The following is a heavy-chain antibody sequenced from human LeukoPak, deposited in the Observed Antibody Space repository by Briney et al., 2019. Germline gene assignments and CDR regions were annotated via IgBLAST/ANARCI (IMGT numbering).Heavy chain of an antibody. V-gene: IGHV4-59*08. Sequence: PSETLSLTCTVSGDSISSYYWSWIRQPPGKGLEWIGYIYYSGSTNYNPSLKSRVTISVDTSKNQFSLKLSSVTAADTAVYYCARRGGGHRGGAFDIWGQGTMVTVSS. CDR1: GDSISSYY. CDR2: IYYSGST. J-gene: IGHJ3*02. CDR3: ARRGGGHRGGAFDI. D-gene: IGHD2-21*01.